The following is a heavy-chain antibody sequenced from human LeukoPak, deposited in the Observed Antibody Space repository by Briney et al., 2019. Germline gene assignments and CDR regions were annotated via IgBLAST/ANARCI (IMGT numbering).Heavy chain of an antibody. Sequence: SVKLSCKASGGTFSSYAISWVRQAPGQGLEWMGGIIPIFGTANYAQKFQGGVTITADESTSTAYMELSSLRSEDTAVYYCARDPPTLWGFFDYWGQGTLVTVSS. D-gene: IGHD2-21*01. V-gene: IGHV1-69*01. J-gene: IGHJ4*02. CDR1: GGTFSSYA. CDR3: ARDPPTLWGFFDY. CDR2: IIPIFGTA.